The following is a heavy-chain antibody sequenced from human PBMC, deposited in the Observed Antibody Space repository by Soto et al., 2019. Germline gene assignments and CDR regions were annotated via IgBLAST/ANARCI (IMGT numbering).Heavy chain of an antibody. CDR3: ARGSTDSYPGSRIFDF. CDR2: VTDTGGDA. CDR1: GLTFGSRA. V-gene: IGHV3-23*01. D-gene: IGHD3-10*01. J-gene: IGHJ4*02. Sequence: GGSLRLSCVASGLTFGSRAMSWVRQAPGEGLQWVSTVTDTGGDAKYADSVRGRFVISRDNSKKTLYLQMTSLTAEDSAMYFCARGSTDSYPGSRIFDFWGRGTLVTVSS.